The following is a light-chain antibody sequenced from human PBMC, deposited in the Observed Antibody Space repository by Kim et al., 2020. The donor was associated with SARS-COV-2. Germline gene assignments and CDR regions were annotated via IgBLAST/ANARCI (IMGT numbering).Light chain of an antibody. CDR3: QQSFSFPYT. CDR2: GAS. Sequence: DIQMTQSPSSLSASVGDRVTITCRASQRISRYLNWYQQKPRKAPKLLIYGASSLRSGVPSRFSGSGSDTDFSLTINSLQPEDFATYFCQQSFSFPYTLGQGTKLEI. V-gene: IGKV1-39*01. J-gene: IGKJ2*01. CDR1: QRISRY.